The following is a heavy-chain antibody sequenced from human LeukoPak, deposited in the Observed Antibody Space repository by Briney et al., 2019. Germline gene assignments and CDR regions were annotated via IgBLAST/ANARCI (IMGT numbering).Heavy chain of an antibody. CDR1: GGSISSSSSS. CDR2: IYYGGSL. Sequence: PSETLSLTCTVSGGSISSSSSSWGWIRQPPGKGLEWIGSIYYGGSLYYNPSLKSRVTISVDTSKNQFSLKLSSVTAADTAVYYCAREGFYSDSSGYYVFDSWGQGTLVTVSS. D-gene: IGHD3-22*01. V-gene: IGHV4-39*07. CDR3: AREGFYSDSSGYYVFDS. J-gene: IGHJ4*02.